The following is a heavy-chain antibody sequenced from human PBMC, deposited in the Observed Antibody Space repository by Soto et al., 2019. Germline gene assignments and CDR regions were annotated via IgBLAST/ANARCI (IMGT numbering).Heavy chain of an antibody. CDR3: ASAYCGGDCYYYYYGMDV. V-gene: IGHV4-30-4*01. Sequence: QVQLQESGPGLVKPSQTLSLTCTVSGGSISSGDYYWSWIRQPPGKGLEWIGYIYYSGSTYYNPSLKRRVTISVDTSKNQFSLKLSSVTAADTAVYYCASAYCGGDCYYYYYGMDVWGQGTTVTVSS. J-gene: IGHJ6*02. D-gene: IGHD2-21*02. CDR1: GGSISSGDYY. CDR2: IYYSGST.